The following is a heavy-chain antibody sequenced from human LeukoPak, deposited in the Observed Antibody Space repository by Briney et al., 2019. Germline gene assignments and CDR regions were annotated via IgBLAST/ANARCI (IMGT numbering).Heavy chain of an antibody. J-gene: IGHJ6*04. CDR2: IYHSGST. D-gene: IGHD2-21*01. Sequence: SETLSLTCAVSGYSISSDYYWGWIRQPPGKGLEWIGSIYHSGSTYYNPFLKGRVTISVDTSKNQFSLKLSSVTAADTAVYYCARDRALFIPLDVWGKGTTVTVSS. V-gene: IGHV4-38-2*02. CDR3: ARDRALFIPLDV. CDR1: GYSISSDYY.